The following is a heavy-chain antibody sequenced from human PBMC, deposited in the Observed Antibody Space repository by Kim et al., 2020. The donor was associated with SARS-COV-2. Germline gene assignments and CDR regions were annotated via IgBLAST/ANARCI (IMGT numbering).Heavy chain of an antibody. CDR2: ET. V-gene: IGHV1-24*01. D-gene: IGHD5-12*01. J-gene: IGHJ5*02. Sequence: ETIYAQKFQGRVTMTEDTSTDTAYMELSSLRSEDTAVYYCATSYEEWFDPWGQGTLVTVSS. CDR3: ATSYEEWFDP.